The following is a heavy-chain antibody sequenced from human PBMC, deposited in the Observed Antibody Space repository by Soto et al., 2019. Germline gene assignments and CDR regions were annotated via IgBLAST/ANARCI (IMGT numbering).Heavy chain of an antibody. D-gene: IGHD2-15*01. CDR1: GFTFSSYA. J-gene: IGHJ4*02. CDR2: ISGSGGST. CDR3: AKPAVVVAYVPDYFDY. V-gene: IGHV3-23*01. Sequence: EVQLLESGGGLVQPGGSLRLSCAASGFTFSSYAMSWVRQAPGKGLEWVSAISGSGGSTYYADSVKGRFTISRDNSKNTLYLQMNSLRAEDTAVYYCAKPAVVVAYVPDYFDYWGQGTLVTASS.